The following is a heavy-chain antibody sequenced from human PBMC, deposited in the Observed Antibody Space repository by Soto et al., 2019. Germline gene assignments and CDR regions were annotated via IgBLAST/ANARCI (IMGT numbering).Heavy chain of an antibody. D-gene: IGHD5-12*01. CDR2: IYHSGST. CDR1: GYSISSGYY. CDR3: AGEVATMRSVSN. V-gene: IGHV4-38-2*01. J-gene: IGHJ4*02. Sequence: SETLSLTCAVSGYSISSGYYWGWIRQPPGKGLEWIGIIYHSGSTYYNPSLKSRVTISVDTSKNQFSLKLSSVTAADTAVYYCAGEVATMRSVSNWGQGTLVTVSS.